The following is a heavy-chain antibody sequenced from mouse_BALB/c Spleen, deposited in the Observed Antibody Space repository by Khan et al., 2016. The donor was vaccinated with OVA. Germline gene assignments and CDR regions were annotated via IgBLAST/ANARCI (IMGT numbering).Heavy chain of an antibody. CDR1: GYSITSDYA. Sequence: EVQLQESGPGLVKPSQSLSLTCTVTGYSITSDYAWNWIRQFPGNKLEWMGYISYSGRTSYNPSLKSRISITRDTSKNQFFLQLISVTSEDTATFYCARSETSTTVVAADFDYWGQGTTLTVSS. V-gene: IGHV3-2*02. CDR3: ARSETSTTVVAADFDY. D-gene: IGHD1-1*01. CDR2: ISYSGRT. J-gene: IGHJ2*01.